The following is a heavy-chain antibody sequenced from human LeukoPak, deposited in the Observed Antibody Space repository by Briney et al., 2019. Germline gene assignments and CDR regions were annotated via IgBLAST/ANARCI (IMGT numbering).Heavy chain of an antibody. V-gene: IGHV1-69*02. Sequence: ASVKVSCKASGGTFSSYTISWVRQAPGQGLEWMGRIIPILGIANYAQKFQGRVTITADKSTSTAYMELSSLRSEDAAVFYCARGHQPPYYGMDVWGQGTTVTVSS. J-gene: IGHJ6*02. CDR1: GGTFSSYT. CDR3: ARGHQPPYYGMDV. CDR2: IIPILGIA.